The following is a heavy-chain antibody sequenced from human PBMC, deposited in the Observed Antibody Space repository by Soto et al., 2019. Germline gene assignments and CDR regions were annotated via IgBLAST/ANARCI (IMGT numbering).Heavy chain of an antibody. V-gene: IGHV1-8*01. CDR1: GYTFTSYD. CDR3: TRGDRDCSGASCYDY. Sequence: ASVKVSCTASGYTFTSYDINWVRQASGHGLEWMGWMNPYSGNTGYAQKFQGRVTMTRDTSISTAYMELSSLRSEDTAIYYCTRGDRDCSGASCYDYWSQGTLVTVSS. D-gene: IGHD2-15*01. J-gene: IGHJ4*02. CDR2: MNPYSGNT.